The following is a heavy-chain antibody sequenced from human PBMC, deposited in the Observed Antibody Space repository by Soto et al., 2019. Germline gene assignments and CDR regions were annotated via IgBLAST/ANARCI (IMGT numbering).Heavy chain of an antibody. CDR3: ARDTGIGRLLDY. CDR2: ISASGSYI. V-gene: IGHV3-21*01. D-gene: IGHD1-26*01. CDR1: GFTFSIYT. Sequence: GGSLRLSCSASGFTFSIYTMNWVRQAPGKGLEWVSCISASGSYIYYADSVKGRFTISRDNAKNSLYLQVNSLRAEDTAVYYCARDTGIGRLLDYWGQGTLVTVSS. J-gene: IGHJ4*02.